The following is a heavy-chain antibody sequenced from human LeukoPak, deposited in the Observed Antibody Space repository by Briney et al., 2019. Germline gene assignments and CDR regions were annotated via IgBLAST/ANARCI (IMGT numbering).Heavy chain of an antibody. V-gene: IGHV4-4*07. CDR2: IYAPGST. D-gene: IGHD4-17*01. CDR3: ARASHDYGDYSHFDY. J-gene: IGHJ4*02. CDR1: GESTTSYY. Sequence: SETLSLTCSVSGESTTSYYWSWIRQSAGKGLEWIGRIYAPGSTNYNPSLKSRVTMSIDTSKNQFSLKVTSVTAADTAVYYCARASHDYGDYSHFDYWGQGTLVTVSS.